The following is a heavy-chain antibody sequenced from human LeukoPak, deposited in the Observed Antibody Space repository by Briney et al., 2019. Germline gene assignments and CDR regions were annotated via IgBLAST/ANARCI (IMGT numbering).Heavy chain of an antibody. Sequence: ASVTVSCTASGYTFTSYAMNWVRQAPGQGLEWMGWINTNTGNPTYAQGFTGRFVFSLDTSVSTAYLQISSLKAEDTAVYYCARDIDYYDSSGYRLDAFDIWGQGTMVTVSS. J-gene: IGHJ3*02. CDR3: ARDIDYYDSSGYRLDAFDI. V-gene: IGHV7-4-1*02. D-gene: IGHD3-22*01. CDR1: GYTFTSYA. CDR2: INTNTGNP.